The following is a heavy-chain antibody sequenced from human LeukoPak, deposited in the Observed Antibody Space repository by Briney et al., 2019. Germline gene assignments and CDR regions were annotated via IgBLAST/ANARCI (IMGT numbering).Heavy chain of an antibody. J-gene: IGHJ4*02. Sequence: GGSLRLSCAASGFTFSSYGMHWVRQAPGKGLEWVAVMSYDGSNKYYADSVKGRFTISRDNSKNTLYLQMNSLRAEDTAVYYCAKQSVYGDYADYFAYWGQGTLVTVSS. V-gene: IGHV3-30*18. D-gene: IGHD4-17*01. CDR2: MSYDGSNK. CDR1: GFTFSSYG. CDR3: AKQSVYGDYADYFAY.